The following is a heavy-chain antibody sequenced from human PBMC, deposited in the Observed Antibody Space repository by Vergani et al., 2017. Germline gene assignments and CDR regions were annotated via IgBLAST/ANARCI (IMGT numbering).Heavy chain of an antibody. J-gene: IGHJ4*02. Sequence: EVQLVESGGGLVKPGGSLRLSCAASGFTFSSYSMHWVRQAPGKGLEWVSSISSSSSYIYYADSVKGRFTISRDNAKNSLYLQMNSLRAEDTAVYYCARESIAVAGTDVDYWGQGTLVTVSS. CDR1: GFTFSSYS. CDR2: ISSSSSYI. V-gene: IGHV3-21*01. CDR3: ARESIAVAGTDVDY. D-gene: IGHD6-19*01.